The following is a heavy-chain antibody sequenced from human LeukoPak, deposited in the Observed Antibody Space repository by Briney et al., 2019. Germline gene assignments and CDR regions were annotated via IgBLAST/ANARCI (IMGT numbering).Heavy chain of an antibody. V-gene: IGHV3-23*01. D-gene: IGHD1-26*01. CDR2: ISGSGGST. Sequence: PGGSLRLSCAASGFTFSSYAMSWVRQAPGKGLEWVSAISGSGGSTYYADSVKGRFTISRDNSKDTLYLQMNSLRAEDTAVYYCAKGPSGSYSYYFDYWGQGTLVTVSS. CDR3: AKGPSGSYSYYFDY. J-gene: IGHJ4*02. CDR1: GFTFSSYA.